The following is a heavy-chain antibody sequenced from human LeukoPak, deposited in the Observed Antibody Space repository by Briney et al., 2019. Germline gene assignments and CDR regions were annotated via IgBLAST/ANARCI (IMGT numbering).Heavy chain of an antibody. CDR2: INHSGST. J-gene: IGHJ4*02. Sequence: SETLSLTCTVSGGSFSGYYWSWIRQPPGKGLEWIGEINHSGSTNYNPSLKSRVTISVDTSKNQFSLKLSSVTAADTAVYYCARRSVRGVIITTVDYWGQGTLVTVSS. CDR1: GGSFSGYY. CDR3: ARRSVRGVIITTVDY. D-gene: IGHD3-10*02. V-gene: IGHV4-34*01.